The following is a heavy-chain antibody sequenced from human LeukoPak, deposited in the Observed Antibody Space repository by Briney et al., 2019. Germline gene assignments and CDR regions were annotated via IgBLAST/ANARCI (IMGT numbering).Heavy chain of an antibody. CDR2: INHSGST. V-gene: IGHV4-34*01. CDR1: GGPISSYY. D-gene: IGHD6-13*01. Sequence: SETLSLTCTVSGGPISSYYWSWIRQPPGKGLEWIGEINHSGSTNYNPSLKSRVTISVDTSKNQFSLKLSSVTAADTAVYYCARVRYSSSWAFDYWGRATLVTVSS. CDR3: ARVRYSSSWAFDY. J-gene: IGHJ4*02.